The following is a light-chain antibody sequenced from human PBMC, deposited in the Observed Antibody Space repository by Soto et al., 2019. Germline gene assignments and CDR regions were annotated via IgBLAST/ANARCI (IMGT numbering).Light chain of an antibody. CDR2: EVT. CDR1: SSDVGAYNY. J-gene: IGLJ1*01. Sequence: QSVLTQPPSASGSPGQSVTISCTGTSSDVGAYNYVSWYQQHPGKAPKLMISEVTKRPSGVPDRFSGSKSGNTASLTVSGLQAEDESDYFCISYAGSNLFFYVLGTGTKVTVL. CDR3: ISYAGSNLFFYV. V-gene: IGLV2-8*01.